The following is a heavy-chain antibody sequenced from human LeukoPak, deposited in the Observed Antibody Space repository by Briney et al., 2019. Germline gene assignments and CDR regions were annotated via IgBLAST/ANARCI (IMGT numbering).Heavy chain of an antibody. D-gene: IGHD5-18*01. CDR2: ISYDGSNK. CDR1: GFSFSSCA. J-gene: IGHJ4*02. Sequence: GGSLRLSCAASGFSFSSCAMHWVRQAPGKGLEWVAVISYDGSNKYYLDSVKGRFTISRDNSKNTLYLQMNSLRPEDTAVYFCAKDQGGTAMITSIVDYWGQGTLVTVSS. CDR3: AKDQGGTAMITSIVDY. V-gene: IGHV3-30*18.